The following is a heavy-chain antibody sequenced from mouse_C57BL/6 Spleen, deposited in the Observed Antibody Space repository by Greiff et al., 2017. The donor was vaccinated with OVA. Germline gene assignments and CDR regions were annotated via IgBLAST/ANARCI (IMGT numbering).Heavy chain of an antibody. J-gene: IGHJ1*03. CDR3: ARRDYGNYGGYFDV. D-gene: IGHD2-1*01. Sequence: EVQLQQSGPELVKPGASVKISCKASGYTFTDYYMNWVKQSHGKSLEWIGDINPNNGGTSYNQKFKGKATLTVDKSSSTAYMELRSLTSEDSAVYYCARRDYGNYGGYFDVWGTGTTVTVSS. V-gene: IGHV1-26*01. CDR2: INPNNGGT. CDR1: GYTFTDYY.